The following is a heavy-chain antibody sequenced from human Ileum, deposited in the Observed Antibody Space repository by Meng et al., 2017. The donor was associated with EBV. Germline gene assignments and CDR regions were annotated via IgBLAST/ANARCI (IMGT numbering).Heavy chain of an antibody. D-gene: IGHD6-13*01. CDR3: VYSSSFH. CDR1: GFTFSNYY. J-gene: IGHJ4*02. Sequence: QVPLWASGGGLVKPGGSLRLSCAASGFTFSNYYMNWIRQAPGKGLEWVSFISSTGSTTYYADSVKGRFTVSRDNAKNSLFLQMHSLRAEDTAVYYCVYSSSFHWGQGTLVTVSS. CDR2: ISSTGSTT. V-gene: IGHV3-11*01.